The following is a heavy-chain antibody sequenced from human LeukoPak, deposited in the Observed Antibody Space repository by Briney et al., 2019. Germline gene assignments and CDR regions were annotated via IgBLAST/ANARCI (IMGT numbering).Heavy chain of an antibody. CDR1: GFTFSSYS. CDR2: ITSSSTYI. D-gene: IGHD6-19*01. V-gene: IGHV3-21*01. Sequence: GGSLRLSCAASGFTFSSYSMNWVRQAPGKGLEWVSSITSSSTYIYYADSVKGRFTISRDNAKNSLYLQMNSLRAEDTAVYYCARDLLEGDLSSGPDYWGQGTLVTVSS. CDR3: ARDLLEGDLSSGPDY. J-gene: IGHJ4*02.